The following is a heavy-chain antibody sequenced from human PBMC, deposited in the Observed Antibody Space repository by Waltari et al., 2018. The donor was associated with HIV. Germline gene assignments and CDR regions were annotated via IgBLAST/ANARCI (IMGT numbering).Heavy chain of an antibody. Sequence: QVQLVQSGAEVKKPGSSVMIPCKVSGGIFRSNTINWVGQAPGQGLEWMGGIVPILDTANYAQKFQGRVTMTADKSTTTAYMELSSLRSDDTAIYYCARDLHEHLKRGSFLYFDSWGQGTLVTVSS. V-gene: IGHV1-69*06. D-gene: IGHD6-13*01. CDR1: GGIFRSNT. CDR3: ARDLHEHLKRGSFLYFDS. CDR2: IVPILDTA. J-gene: IGHJ4*02.